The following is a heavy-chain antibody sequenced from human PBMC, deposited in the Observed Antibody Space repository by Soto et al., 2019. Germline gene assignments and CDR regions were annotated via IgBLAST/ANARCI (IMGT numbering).Heavy chain of an antibody. CDR1: GFTFSSYW. V-gene: IGHV3-74*01. J-gene: IGHJ4*02. CDR2: INSDGSST. Sequence: GGSLRLSCAASGFTFSSYWMHWVRQAPGKGLVWVSRINSDGSSTSYADSVKGRFTISRDNAKNTLYLQMNSLRAEDTAVYYCARLKKWELPIDYWGQGTLVTVSS. D-gene: IGHD1-26*01. CDR3: ARLKKWELPIDY.